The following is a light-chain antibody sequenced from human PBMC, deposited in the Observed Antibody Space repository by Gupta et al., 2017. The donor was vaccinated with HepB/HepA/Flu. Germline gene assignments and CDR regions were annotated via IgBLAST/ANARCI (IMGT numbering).Light chain of an antibody. CDR1: SSDVGGYIY. J-gene: IGLJ2*01. CDR3: SSYTSSNTVI. V-gene: IGLV2-14*03. CDR2: HVS. Sequence: SALTQPASVSASPGQSITICCTGTSSDVGGYIYVSWYQQHPGKAPKLMIYHVSNRPSGVSNRFSGSKSGNTASLTISGLQAEDEADYYCSSYTSSNTVIFGGGTKLTVL.